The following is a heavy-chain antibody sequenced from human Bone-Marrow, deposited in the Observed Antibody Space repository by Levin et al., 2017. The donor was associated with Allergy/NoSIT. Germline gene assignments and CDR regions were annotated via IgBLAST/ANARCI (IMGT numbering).Heavy chain of an antibody. Sequence: GGSLRLSCAASGFTFSSYEMNWVRQAPGKGLEWVSYISSSGSTIYYADSVKGRFTISRDNAKNSLYLQMNSLRAEDTAVYYCARDPDLWGISFDYWGQGTLVTVSS. J-gene: IGHJ4*02. CDR3: ARDPDLWGISFDY. CDR1: GFTFSSYE. D-gene: IGHD7-27*01. V-gene: IGHV3-48*03. CDR2: ISSSGSTI.